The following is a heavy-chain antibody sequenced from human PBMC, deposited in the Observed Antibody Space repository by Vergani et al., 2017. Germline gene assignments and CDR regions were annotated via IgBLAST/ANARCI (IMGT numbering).Heavy chain of an antibody. V-gene: IGHV4-4*07. D-gene: IGHD3-10*01. CDR1: GGSISSYY. J-gene: IGHJ6*02. CDR3: AGTDPYYYGSGSYLYYYYYGMDV. CDR2: IYTSGST. Sequence: QVQLQESGPGLVKPSETLSLTCTVSGGSISSYYWSWIRQPAGKGLEWIGRIYTSGSTNYTPSLKSRVTMSVDTSKNQFSLKLSSVTAADTAVYSRAGTDPYYYGSGSYLYYYYYGMDVWGQGTTVTVSS.